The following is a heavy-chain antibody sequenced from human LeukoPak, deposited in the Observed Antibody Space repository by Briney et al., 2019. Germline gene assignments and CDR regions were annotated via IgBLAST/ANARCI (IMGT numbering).Heavy chain of an antibody. J-gene: IGHJ3*02. CDR3: ANLKPPAPDGLDI. D-gene: IGHD1-14*01. V-gene: IGHV3-23*01. CDR2: ISGSGTTT. CDR1: GFIFSDHA. Sequence: GGSLRLSCAASGFIFSDHALSWVRQAPGKGLEWVSSISGSGTTTYYAESVRGRFTISRDNSKNSLYLQMNSLRAEDTAVYYCANLKPPAPDGLDIWGQGTLITVSS.